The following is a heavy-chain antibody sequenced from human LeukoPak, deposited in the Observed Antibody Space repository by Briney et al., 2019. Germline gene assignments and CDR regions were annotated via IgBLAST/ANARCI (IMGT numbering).Heavy chain of an antibody. V-gene: IGHV3-20*04. D-gene: IGHD4-17*01. CDR2: INWNGGST. CDR3: ARAHLRASAFDI. Sequence: GGSLRLSCAASGFTFDDYGMSWVRQAPGKGLEGVSGINWNGGSTGYADSVKGRFTISRDNAKNSLYLQMNSLRSEDTALYYCARAHLRASAFDIWGQGTMVTVSS. J-gene: IGHJ3*02. CDR1: GFTFDDYG.